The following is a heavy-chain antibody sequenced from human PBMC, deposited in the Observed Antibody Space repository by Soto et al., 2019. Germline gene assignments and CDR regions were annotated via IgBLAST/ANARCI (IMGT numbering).Heavy chain of an antibody. CDR3: AHRVTVMAAWNFGAFDF. CDR2: PYWDDDN. Sequence: QITLKESGPTLVQPTQTLTLTCSFSGFSLTTYGVGVGWVRQPPGKALEWLAFPYWDDDNRYNPSLKSRLSTNKDTSQHQVVLTMTTMDPADTATYFCAHRVTVMAAWNFGAFDFWGQGTLVTV. V-gene: IGHV2-5*02. D-gene: IGHD2-21*01. CDR1: GFSLTTYGVG. J-gene: IGHJ3*01.